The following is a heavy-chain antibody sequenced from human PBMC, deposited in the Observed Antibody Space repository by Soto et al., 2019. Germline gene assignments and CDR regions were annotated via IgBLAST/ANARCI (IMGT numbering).Heavy chain of an antibody. Sequence: SETLSLTCTVSGGSISSGGYYWSWIRQHPGKGLDWIGYIYFSGSTYYNPSLKSRVTISVDTSKNQFSLKLSSVTAADTAVYYCARESSHGYSYGRYYFDYWGQGTLVTVSS. CDR1: GGSISSGGYY. V-gene: IGHV4-31*03. J-gene: IGHJ4*02. CDR2: IYFSGST. D-gene: IGHD5-18*01. CDR3: ARESSHGYSYGRYYFDY.